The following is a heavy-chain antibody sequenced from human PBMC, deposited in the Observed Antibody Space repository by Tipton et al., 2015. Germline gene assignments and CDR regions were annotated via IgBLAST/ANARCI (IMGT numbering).Heavy chain of an antibody. CDR3: ARADYDDFFDY. CDR2: IFYNGHT. Sequence: TLSLTCTVSGGSISSGGYYWNWIRQHPGKGLEWIGYIFYNGHTNYNPSLKSRVIISVDVSMNQLSLKLNSVTAADTAVYYCARADYDDFFDYWGQGTLVTVSS. J-gene: IGHJ4*02. V-gene: IGHV4-31*03. CDR1: GGSISSGGYY. D-gene: IGHD4-17*01.